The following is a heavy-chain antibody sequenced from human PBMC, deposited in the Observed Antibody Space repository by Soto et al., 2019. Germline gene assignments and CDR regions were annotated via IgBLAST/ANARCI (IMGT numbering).Heavy chain of an antibody. CDR2: IYYSGST. CDR3: ARGVPAAPDYYDSSGSNKRLDWFDP. CDR1: GGSISSGGYY. V-gene: IGHV4-31*03. Sequence: SETLSLTCTVSGGSISSGGYYWSWIRQHPGKGLEWIGYIYYSGSTYYNPSLKSRVTISVDTSKNQFSLKLSSVTAADTAVYYCARGVPAAPDYYDSSGSNKRLDWFDPWGQGTLVTVSS. J-gene: IGHJ5*02. D-gene: IGHD3-22*01.